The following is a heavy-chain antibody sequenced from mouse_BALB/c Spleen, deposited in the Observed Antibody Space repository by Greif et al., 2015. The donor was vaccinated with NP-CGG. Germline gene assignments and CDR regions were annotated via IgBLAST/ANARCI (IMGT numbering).Heavy chain of an antibody. CDR3: ARGDGYDAVYAMDY. D-gene: IGHD2-2*01. Sequence: VQLQQPGAELVKPGASVKLSCTASGFNIKDTYMHWVKQRPEQGLEWIGRIDPANGNTKYDPKFQGKATITADTSSNTAYLQLSSLTSEDTAVYYCARGDGYDAVYAMDYWGQGTSVTVSS. V-gene: IGHV14-3*02. J-gene: IGHJ4*01. CDR2: IDPANGNT. CDR1: GFNIKDTY.